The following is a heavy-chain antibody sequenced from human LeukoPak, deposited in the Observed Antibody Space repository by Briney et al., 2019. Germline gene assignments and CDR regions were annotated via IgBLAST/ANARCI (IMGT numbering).Heavy chain of an antibody. V-gene: IGHV3-15*01. CDR2: IKSKTDGGTT. Sequence: GGSLRLSCAASGFTFSNAWMSWVRQAPGKGLEWVGRIKSKTDGGTTDYAAPVKGRFTISRDDSKNALYLQMNSLKTEDTAVYYCTTDERPYYDILTGPGFDYWGQGTLVTVSS. J-gene: IGHJ4*02. D-gene: IGHD3-9*01. CDR3: TTDERPYYDILTGPGFDY. CDR1: GFTFSNAW.